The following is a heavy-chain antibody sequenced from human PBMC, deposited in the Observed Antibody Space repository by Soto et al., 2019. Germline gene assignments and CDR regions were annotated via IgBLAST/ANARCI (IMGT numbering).Heavy chain of an antibody. CDR3: DRDPQRHSSSKGGMDV. CDR1: GFTFSSYE. Sequence: PGGSLRLSCAASGFTFSSYEMSWVRQAPGKGLEWVSYISSSGSTIYYADSVKGRFTISRDNAKNSLYLQMNSLRAEETAVYYCDRDPQRHSSSKGGMDVWGQGTTVTVSS. V-gene: IGHV3-48*03. D-gene: IGHD6-13*01. J-gene: IGHJ6*02. CDR2: ISSSGSTI.